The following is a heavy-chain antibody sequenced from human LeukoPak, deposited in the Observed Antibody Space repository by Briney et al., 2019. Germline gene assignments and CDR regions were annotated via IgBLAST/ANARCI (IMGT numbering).Heavy chain of an antibody. Sequence: GGSLRLSCAASGFTFSSYAMHWVRQAPGKGLEWVAIISYDGSNKYYADSVKGRFTISRDNSKNTLYLQMNSLKTEDTAVYYCTTNNDYGDYLDSSGQGNLVTVSS. V-gene: IGHV3-30-3*01. D-gene: IGHD4-17*01. J-gene: IGHJ4*02. CDR3: TTNNDYGDYLDS. CDR1: GFTFSSYA. CDR2: ISYDGSNK.